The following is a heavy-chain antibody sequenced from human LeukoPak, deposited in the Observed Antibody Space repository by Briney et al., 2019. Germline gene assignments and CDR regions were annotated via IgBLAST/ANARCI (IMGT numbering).Heavy chain of an antibody. CDR3: ARDTPWGGPNLPDAFDI. J-gene: IGHJ3*02. D-gene: IGHD2-15*01. Sequence: SGTLSLTCTVSGGSIISYHWSWIRQPPGKGLEWIGHIFYSGSTNYNPSLKSRVTISVDTSNNQFSLKLSSVTAADTAIYYCARDTPWGGPNLPDAFDIWGLGTMVTVSS. CDR1: GGSIISYH. CDR2: IFYSGST. V-gene: IGHV4-59*01.